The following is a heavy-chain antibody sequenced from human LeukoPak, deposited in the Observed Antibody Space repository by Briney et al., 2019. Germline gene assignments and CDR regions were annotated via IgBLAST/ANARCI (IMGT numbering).Heavy chain of an antibody. J-gene: IGHJ4*02. CDR1: GGTFISYA. CDR3: ARSESGGIAAAGPLDY. V-gene: IGHV1-69*05. CDR2: IIPIFGTA. D-gene: IGHD6-13*01. Sequence: SVKVSCKASGGTFISYAISWVRQAPGHGLEWMGRIIPIFGTANYAQKFQGRVTITTDESTSTAYMELSSLRSEDTAVYYCARSESGGIAAAGPLDYWGQGTLVTVSS.